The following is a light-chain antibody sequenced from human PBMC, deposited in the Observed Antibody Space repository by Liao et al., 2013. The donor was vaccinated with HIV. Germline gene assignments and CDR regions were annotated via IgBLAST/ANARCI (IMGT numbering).Light chain of an antibody. CDR1: NIGSKS. CDR3: QVWDSSSDHPYV. J-gene: IGLJ1*01. CDR2: YDS. V-gene: IGLV3-21*01. Sequence: SYVLTQPPSVSVAPGKTARITCGGNNIGSKSVHWYQRKPGQAPVLVMYYDSDRPSGIPERFSASNSGNTATLTISRVEAGDEADYYCQVWDSSSDHPYVFGTGTKVTVL.